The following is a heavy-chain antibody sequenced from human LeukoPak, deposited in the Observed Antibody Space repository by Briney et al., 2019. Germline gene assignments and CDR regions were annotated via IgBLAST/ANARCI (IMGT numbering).Heavy chain of an antibody. J-gene: IGHJ3*02. Sequence: GASVKVSCESSGYTFNNYAMNWVRQAPGQGLVWMGWISSYNGNTNYAQKLQGRITMTTDTSTSTAYMELRSLRSDDTAVYYCARDATLYDSSGFRAFDIWGQGTMVTVSS. CDR2: ISSYNGNT. CDR1: GYTFNNYA. CDR3: ARDATLYDSSGFRAFDI. V-gene: IGHV1-18*04. D-gene: IGHD3-22*01.